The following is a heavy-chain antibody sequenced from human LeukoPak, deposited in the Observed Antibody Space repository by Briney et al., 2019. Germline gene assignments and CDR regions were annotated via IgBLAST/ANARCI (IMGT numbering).Heavy chain of an antibody. J-gene: IGHJ3*02. CDR3: TIGLAGDWDAFDI. Sequence: ASVKVSCTTSGYTFTTCAVHWVRQAPGQRLEWMGWIHADSGNTKYSQKLQGRVAIARDTSESTIYMELTSLRIEDTAVYFCTIGLAGDWDAFDIWGLGTMVTVSS. CDR1: GYTFTTCA. CDR2: IHADSGNT. D-gene: IGHD6-19*01. V-gene: IGHV1-3*01.